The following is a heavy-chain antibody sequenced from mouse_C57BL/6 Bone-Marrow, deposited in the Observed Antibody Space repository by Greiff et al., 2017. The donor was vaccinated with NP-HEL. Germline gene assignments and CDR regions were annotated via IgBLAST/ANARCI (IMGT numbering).Heavy chain of an antibody. CDR1: GFTFSDYY. Sequence: EVNVVESGGGLVQPGGSLKLSCAASGFTFSDYYMYWVRQTPEKRLEWVAYISNGGGSTYYPDTVKGRFTISRDNAKNTLYLQRSRLKSEDTAMYYCASPIFYYGSRGAMDYWGQGTSVTVSS. CDR2: ISNGGGST. CDR3: ASPIFYYGSRGAMDY. D-gene: IGHD1-1*01. J-gene: IGHJ4*01. V-gene: IGHV5-12*01.